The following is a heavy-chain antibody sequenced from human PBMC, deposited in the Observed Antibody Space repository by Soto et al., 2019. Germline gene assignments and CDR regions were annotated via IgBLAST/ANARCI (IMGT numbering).Heavy chain of an antibody. CDR3: TREASTWGFAFDL. D-gene: IGHD3-16*01. J-gene: IGHJ3*01. V-gene: IGHV3-23*01. CDR2: IFGSGAPT. Sequence: EVQLLESGGGLVQPGGSLRLSCAASGYTFSNYAMSWVRQAPGKGLQWVSTIFGSGAPTHYADSVKGRFAISRDNSQNTVFLQMKSLQGEDPAVNFWTREASTWGFAFDLWGQGTRVAVSS. CDR1: GYTFSNYA.